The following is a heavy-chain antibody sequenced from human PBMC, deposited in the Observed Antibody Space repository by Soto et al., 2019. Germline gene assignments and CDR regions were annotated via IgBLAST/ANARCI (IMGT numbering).Heavy chain of an antibody. Sequence: QVQLVQSGAEVKKPGASVKVSCKASGYTFTSYYMHWVRQAPRQGLEWMGIINPSGGSTSYAQKFQCRVTMTRDTYTSTGYMALSRLRSEATAVYYCARDTSLGRYVDYYCMDVWGQGTTVTVSS. D-gene: IGHD1-1*01. CDR3: ARDTSLGRYVDYYCMDV. CDR2: INPSGGST. CDR1: GYTFTSYY. J-gene: IGHJ6*02. V-gene: IGHV1-46*01.